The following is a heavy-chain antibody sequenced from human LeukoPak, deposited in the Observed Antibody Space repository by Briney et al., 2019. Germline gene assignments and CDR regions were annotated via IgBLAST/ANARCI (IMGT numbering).Heavy chain of an antibody. Sequence: PSETLSLTCIVSGGSIGSYYWSWIRQPPGKGLEWIGHIYYSRSTDYNPSLRSRVTISVDTSKNQFSLRLSSVTAADTAVYYCARDRSDGSGYYGYYFDYWGQGTLVSVSS. J-gene: IGHJ4*02. CDR3: ARDRSDGSGYYGYYFDY. CDR2: IYYSRST. V-gene: IGHV4-59*01. CDR1: GGSIGSYY. D-gene: IGHD3-22*01.